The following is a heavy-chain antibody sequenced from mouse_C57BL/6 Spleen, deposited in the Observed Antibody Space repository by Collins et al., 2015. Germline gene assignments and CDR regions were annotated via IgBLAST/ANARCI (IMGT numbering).Heavy chain of an antibody. CDR1: GYTFTSYW. V-gene: IGHV1-64*01. J-gene: IGHJ2*01. D-gene: IGHD1-1*01. Sequence: QVQLQQPGAELVKPGASVKLSCKASGYTFTSYWMHWVKQRPGQGLEWIGMIHPNSGSTNYNEKFKSKATLTVDKSSSTAYMQPSSLTSEDSAVYYCARGLITTVGVDYWGQGTALTVSS. CDR2: IHPNSGST. CDR3: ARGLITTVGVDY.